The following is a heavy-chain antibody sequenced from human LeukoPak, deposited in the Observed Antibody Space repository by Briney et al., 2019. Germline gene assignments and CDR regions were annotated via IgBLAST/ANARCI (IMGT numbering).Heavy chain of an antibody. D-gene: IGHD2-15*01. CDR3: ARLHADSYFFDH. J-gene: IGHJ4*02. Sequence: PSQTLSLTCTVSGASISSGAFSWTWIRQPPGKGLEWMGYIHFSDATYYRTSLKGRVTISIDRPKNQFSLDLSSVTAADTAVYYCARLHADSYFFDHWGQGRLVTVSS. CDR2: IHFSDAT. V-gene: IGHV4-30-2*01. CDR1: GASISSGAFS.